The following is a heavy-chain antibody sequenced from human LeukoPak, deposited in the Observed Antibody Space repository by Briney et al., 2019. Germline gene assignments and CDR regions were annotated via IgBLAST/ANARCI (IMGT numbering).Heavy chain of an antibody. CDR1: GFTFSRYS. J-gene: IGHJ4*02. V-gene: IGHV3-21*04. Sequence: GGSLRLSCAASGFTFSRYSMNWVRQAPGKGLEWVASISSTSTFIYSADSVKGRFTISRDSSKNTLYLQMNSLRAEDTAVYYCARGRPYFDYWGQGTLVTVSS. CDR3: ARGRPYFDY. CDR2: ISSTSTFI. D-gene: IGHD2-21*01.